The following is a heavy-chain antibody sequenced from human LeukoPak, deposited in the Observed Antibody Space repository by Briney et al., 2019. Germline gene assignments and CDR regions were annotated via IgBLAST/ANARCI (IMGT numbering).Heavy chain of an antibody. Sequence: GGSLRLSCVASGFTFSTHWVSWVRQAPGKGLEWVANIKEDGSTTDYVDSVKGRFTISRDNAKNSVFLQMNSLRAEDTAVYYRAPQTMILVLGGQGTLVTVSS. D-gene: IGHD3-22*01. CDR1: GFTFSTHW. J-gene: IGHJ4*02. V-gene: IGHV3-7*01. CDR3: APQTMILVL. CDR2: IKEDGSTT.